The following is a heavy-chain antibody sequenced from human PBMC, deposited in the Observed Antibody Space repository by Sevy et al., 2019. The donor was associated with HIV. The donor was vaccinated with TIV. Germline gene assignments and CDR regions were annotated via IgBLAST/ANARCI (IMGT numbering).Heavy chain of an antibody. V-gene: IGHV3-33*06. CDR2: IWFDGSNT. D-gene: IGHD3-3*01. CDR1: GFTFSTYG. CDR3: AKWGDHDFWSSYSYFDY. Sequence: GGSLRLSCAASGFTFSTYGMHWVRQAPGKGLEWVAVIWFDGSNTYYADSVKGRFTISRDIAKNTLHLQMNSLRAEDKAVYYCAKWGDHDFWSSYSYFDYWGQGALVTVSS. J-gene: IGHJ4*02.